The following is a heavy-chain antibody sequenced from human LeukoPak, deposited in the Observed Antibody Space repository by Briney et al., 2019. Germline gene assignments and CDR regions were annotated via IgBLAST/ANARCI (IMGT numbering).Heavy chain of an antibody. V-gene: IGHV4-59*01. Sequence: PSETLSLTCTVSGGSISSYYWSWIRQPPGKGLEWIGYIYYSGSTNYNPSLKSRVTISVDTSKNQFSLKLSSVAAADTAVYYCARAPSGWYFLDYWGQGTLVTVSS. CDR2: IYYSGST. CDR1: GGSISSYY. CDR3: ARAPSGWYFLDY. J-gene: IGHJ4*02. D-gene: IGHD6-19*01.